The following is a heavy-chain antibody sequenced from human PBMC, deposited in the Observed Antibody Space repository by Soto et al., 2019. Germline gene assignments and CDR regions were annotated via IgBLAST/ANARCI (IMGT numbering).Heavy chain of an antibody. D-gene: IGHD1-7*01. Sequence: GASVKVSCKASGYTFTSYGISWVRQAPGQGLEWMGWISAYNGNTNYAQKLQGRVTMTTDTSTSTAYMELRSLRSDDTAVYYCARGTETGTTRYYYYGMDVWGQGTTVTVSS. CDR3: ARGTETGTTRYYYYGMDV. J-gene: IGHJ6*02. CDR1: GYTFTSYG. CDR2: ISAYNGNT. V-gene: IGHV1-18*04.